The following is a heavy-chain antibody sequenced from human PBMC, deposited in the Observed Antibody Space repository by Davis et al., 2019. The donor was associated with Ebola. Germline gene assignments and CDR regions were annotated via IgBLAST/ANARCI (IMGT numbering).Heavy chain of an antibody. D-gene: IGHD6-19*01. V-gene: IGHV1-3*01. J-gene: IGHJ6*02. CDR3: ARVWSRAGTGYYYGMDV. CDR1: GYTFTGYY. CDR2: INAGNGNT. Sequence: ASVKVSCKASGYTFTGYYMHWVRQAPGQRLEWMGWINAGNGNTKYSQKFQGRVTITRDTSASTAYMELSSLRSEDTAVYYCARVWSRAGTGYYYGMDVWGQGTTVTVSS.